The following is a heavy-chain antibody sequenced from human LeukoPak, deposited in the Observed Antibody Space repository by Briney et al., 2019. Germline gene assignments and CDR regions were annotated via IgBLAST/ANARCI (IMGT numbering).Heavy chain of an antibody. CDR1: GFTFSSYT. Sequence: GGSLRLSCAASGFTFSSYTMNCVRQAPGKGLEWVSSISGSSRHKYYADSVKGRFTISRDNSKNTLYLQMNSLGAEDTAVYYCARDLGVTTVTTFLDYWGQGTLVTVSS. CDR3: ARDLGVTTVTTFLDY. J-gene: IGHJ4*02. CDR2: ISGSSRHK. D-gene: IGHD4-17*01. V-gene: IGHV3-21*01.